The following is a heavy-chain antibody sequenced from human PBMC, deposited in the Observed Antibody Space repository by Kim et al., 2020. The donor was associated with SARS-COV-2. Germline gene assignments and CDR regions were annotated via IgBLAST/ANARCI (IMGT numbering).Heavy chain of an antibody. D-gene: IGHD3-9*01. Sequence: ASVKVSCKASGYTFTSYAMHWVRKAPGQRREWMGWINAGNGNTKYSQKFQGRVTITRDTSASTAYMELSSLRSEDTAVYYCARAGVRGLRYFDWLLWYYFDDWRQGTLVTVSS. J-gene: IGHJ4*02. CDR1: GYTFTSYA. CDR3: ARAGVRGLRYFDWLLWYYFDD. V-gene: IGHV1-3*01. CDR2: INAGNGNT.